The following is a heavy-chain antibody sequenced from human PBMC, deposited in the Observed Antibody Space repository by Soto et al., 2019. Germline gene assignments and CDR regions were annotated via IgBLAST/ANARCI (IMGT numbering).Heavy chain of an antibody. D-gene: IGHD3-9*01. J-gene: IGHJ4*02. Sequence: SETLSLTCAVYGGSFSGYYWTWIRQPPGTGLEWIGEINHSGSTNYNPSLKSRVTISVDTSKNQFSLKLTSVTAADTAVYYCAREQVTGYYNVIGYWGQGTLVTVPS. CDR1: GGSFSGYY. CDR3: AREQVTGYYNVIGY. V-gene: IGHV4-34*01. CDR2: INHSGST.